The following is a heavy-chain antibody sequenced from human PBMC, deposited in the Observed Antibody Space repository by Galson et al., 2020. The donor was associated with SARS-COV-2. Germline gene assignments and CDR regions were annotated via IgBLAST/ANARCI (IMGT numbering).Heavy chain of an antibody. CDR2: ISYDGSNK. Sequence: GESLKISCAASGFTFSNYGMHWVRQAPGKRLEWVAVISYDGSNKYYADSVKGRFTISRDNSKNTLYLQMNSLRAEDPAVYYCASGNPRLFDYWGQGTLVTVSS. CDR3: ASGNPRLFDY. V-gene: IGHV3-30*03. J-gene: IGHJ4*02. CDR1: GFTFSNYG.